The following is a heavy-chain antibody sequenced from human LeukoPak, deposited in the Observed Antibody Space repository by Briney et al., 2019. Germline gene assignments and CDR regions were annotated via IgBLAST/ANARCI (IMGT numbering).Heavy chain of an antibody. V-gene: IGHV3-7*01. Sequence: GGSLRLSCAASGFTFSSYWMSWVRQAPGKGLEWVANIKQDGSDKYYVDSVKGRFTISRDNGNNSLYLQMNSLRAEDTAVYYCAASASGYVWGSYRPSHFDYWGQGTLVTVSS. CDR3: AASASGYVWGSYRPSHFDY. J-gene: IGHJ4*02. D-gene: IGHD3-16*02. CDR1: GFTFSSYW. CDR2: IKQDGSDK.